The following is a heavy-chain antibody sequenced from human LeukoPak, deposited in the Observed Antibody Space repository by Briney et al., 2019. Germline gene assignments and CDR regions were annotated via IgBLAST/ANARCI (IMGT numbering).Heavy chain of an antibody. CDR2: MNPYSGIT. V-gene: IGHV1-8*01. J-gene: IGHJ6*02. CDR1: GYTFTSSYD. D-gene: IGHD6-13*01. Sequence: EASVKVSCKASGYTFTSSYDINWVRQAPGQGLEWMGWMNPYSGITGYTQKLQGRVTMTRDTSISTAYMELSSLTSEDTAVYFCARENVNRGSSWGYDYFGMDVWGQGTAVTVSS. CDR3: ARENVNRGSSWGYDYFGMDV.